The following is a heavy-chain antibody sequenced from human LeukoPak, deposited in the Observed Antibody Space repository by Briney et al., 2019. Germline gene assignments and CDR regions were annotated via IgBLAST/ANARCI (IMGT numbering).Heavy chain of an antibody. CDR3: AREVSALFDP. CDR1: GGSITRTNW. CDR2: VSLSGLT. J-gene: IGHJ5*02. V-gene: IGHV4-4*02. Sequence: PSETLSLTCGVSGGSITRTNWWSWVRQPPGQGLEWIGEVSLSGLTNYNPSLNSRVIMALDTSKNHLSLNLTSVTAADTAVYYCAREVSALFDPWGQGTLVTVSS.